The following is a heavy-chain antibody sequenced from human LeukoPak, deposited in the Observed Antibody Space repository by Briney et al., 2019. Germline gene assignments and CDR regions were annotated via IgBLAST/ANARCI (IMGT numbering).Heavy chain of an antibody. D-gene: IGHD3-10*01. J-gene: IGHJ4*02. CDR3: ARDVENTMVRGVTFGY. V-gene: IGHV1-18*01. CDR1: GYTFTSYG. Sequence: ASVKVSCKASGYTFTSYGISWVRQAPGQGLEWMGWISAYNGNTNYAQKLQGRVTITRDTSASTAYMELSSLRSEDTAVYYCARDVENTMVRGVTFGYWGQGTLVTVSS. CDR2: ISAYNGNT.